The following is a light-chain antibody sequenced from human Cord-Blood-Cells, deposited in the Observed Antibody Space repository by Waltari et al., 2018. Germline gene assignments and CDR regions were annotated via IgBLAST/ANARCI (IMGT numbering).Light chain of an antibody. V-gene: IGKV1-5*01. CDR3: QQYNSYSST. J-gene: IGKJ1*01. Sequence: DIQMTQSPSTLSASVGARVTITCRASQSISSWLAWYQQKPGKAPKLLIYDASSLESGVPSRFSGSGSGTEFTLTISSLQPDDFATYYCQQYNSYSSTFGQGTKVEIK. CDR2: DAS. CDR1: QSISSW.